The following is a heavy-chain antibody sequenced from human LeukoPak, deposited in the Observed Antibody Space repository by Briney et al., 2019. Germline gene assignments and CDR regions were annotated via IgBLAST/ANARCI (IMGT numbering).Heavy chain of an antibody. Sequence: GGSLRLSCAASGFTFRSYWMSWVRQAPGKELEWVSSISTSSSYIYYADSVKGRFTISRDNAKNSLYVQMDSLRAEDTAVYYCARDRWLQSQRYFDYWGQGILVTVSS. CDR3: ARDRWLQSQRYFDY. J-gene: IGHJ4*02. V-gene: IGHV3-21*01. CDR2: ISTSSSYI. CDR1: GFTFRSYW. D-gene: IGHD5-24*01.